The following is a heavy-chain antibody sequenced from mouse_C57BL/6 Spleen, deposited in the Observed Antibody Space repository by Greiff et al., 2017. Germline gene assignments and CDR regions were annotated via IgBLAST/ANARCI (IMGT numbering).Heavy chain of an antibody. D-gene: IGHD1-2*01. V-gene: IGHV1-22*01. Sequence: VQLKQSGPELVKPGASVKMSCKASGYTFTDYNMHWVKQSHGKSLEWIGYINPNNGGTSYNQKFKGKATLTVNKSSSTAYMELRSLTSEDSAVYYCARSGKTAGPYYYAMDYWGQGTSVTVSS. J-gene: IGHJ4*01. CDR2: INPNNGGT. CDR1: GYTFTDYN. CDR3: ARSGKTAGPYYYAMDY.